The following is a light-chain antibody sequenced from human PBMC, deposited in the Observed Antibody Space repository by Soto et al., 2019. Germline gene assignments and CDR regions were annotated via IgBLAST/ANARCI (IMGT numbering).Light chain of an antibody. Sequence: DIVMTQSPLSLPVTPGEPASISCRSSQSLLHSNGYDYLDWYLQKPGQSPQLLIYLGSNRASGVPDMFSGSGSGTYFTLKISRVEAEDVGVYYCMQALQTPGTFGGGTKVEIK. V-gene: IGKV2-28*01. CDR1: QSLLHSNGYDY. CDR3: MQALQTPGT. J-gene: IGKJ4*01. CDR2: LGS.